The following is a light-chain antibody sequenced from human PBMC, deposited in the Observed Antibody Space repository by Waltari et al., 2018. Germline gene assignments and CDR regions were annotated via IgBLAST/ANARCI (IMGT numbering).Light chain of an antibody. CDR3: QSGDSSGTSWV. J-gene: IGLJ3*02. Sequence: YELKQPPSVSVSPGQTARIPCSGDAFPNQYASWCQQKPGQAAVVVIYKDTERPSGIPERFSGSSSGTTVTLTISGVQAEDAADYYCQSGDSSGTSWVFGGGTKLTVL. CDR2: KDT. V-gene: IGLV3-25*03. CDR1: AFPNQY.